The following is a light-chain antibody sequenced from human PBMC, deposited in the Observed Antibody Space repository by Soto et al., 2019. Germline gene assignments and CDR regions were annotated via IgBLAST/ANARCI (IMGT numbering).Light chain of an antibody. Sequence: QAVVTQPPSASGTPGQRVTISCSGSSSNIGSNYVYWYQQLPGTAPKLLIYTNSQRPSGVPDRFSGSKSGTSASLAISGLRSEDEADYYCAAWDDSLSGVLFGGGTKLTVL. V-gene: IGLV1-47*01. J-gene: IGLJ2*01. CDR3: AAWDDSLSGVL. CDR1: SSNIGSNY. CDR2: TNS.